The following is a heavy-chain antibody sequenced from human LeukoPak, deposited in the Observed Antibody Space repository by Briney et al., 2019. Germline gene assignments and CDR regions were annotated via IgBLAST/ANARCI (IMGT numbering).Heavy chain of an antibody. V-gene: IGHV3-30-3*01. CDR1: GFIFSSYT. J-gene: IGHJ3*02. Sequence: PGGSLRLSCAASGFIFSSYTVHWVRQAPGKGLEWVALISYDGSNKYSADSVKGRFTISRDNSKNTLYLQMNSLRAEDTAVYYCAREHYYDSSGYYRDFDIWGQGTMVTVSS. CDR2: ISYDGSNK. CDR3: AREHYYDSSGYYRDFDI. D-gene: IGHD3-22*01.